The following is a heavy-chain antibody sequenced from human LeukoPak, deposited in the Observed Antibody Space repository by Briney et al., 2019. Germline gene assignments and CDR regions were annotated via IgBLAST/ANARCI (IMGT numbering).Heavy chain of an antibody. D-gene: IGHD3-10*01. J-gene: IGHJ3*02. V-gene: IGHV3-30*01. CDR2: ISYDGSNS. CDR3: ARDGVGTAFDM. Sequence: GGSLRLSCAASGFTFTSYAMSWVRQAPGKGLEWVSDISYDGSNSNCADSVKGRFTISRDNPENTLFLQMNSLRAEDTAVYYCARDGVGTAFDMWGQGTMVTVSP. CDR1: GFTFTSYA.